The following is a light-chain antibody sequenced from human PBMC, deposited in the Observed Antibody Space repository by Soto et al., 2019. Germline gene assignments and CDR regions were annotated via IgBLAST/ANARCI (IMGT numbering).Light chain of an antibody. CDR2: LYSSGSY. J-gene: IGLJ2*01. CDR1: SGHTNYI. V-gene: IGLV4-60*03. CDR3: ETWYSNIHVV. Sequence: QSVLTQSSSASASLGSSVKLTCTLSSGHTNYIVAWHQQQPGKAPRYLMKLYSSGSYNRGSGIPDRFSGSSSGADRYLAISNLQSEDEADYYCETWYSNIHVVFGGGTKLTVL.